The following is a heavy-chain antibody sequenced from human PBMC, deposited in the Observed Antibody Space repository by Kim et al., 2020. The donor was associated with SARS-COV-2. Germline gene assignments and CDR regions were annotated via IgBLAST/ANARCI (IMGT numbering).Heavy chain of an antibody. D-gene: IGHD2-21*01. CDR3: ARGGDIVVSPSDGDPFDV. V-gene: IGHV1-69*13. J-gene: IGHJ3*01. CDR2: IMTVFDTI. Sequence: SVKVSCKASGGTFSGFAVSWVRQAPGQGLEWMGQIMTVFDTIDYAHKFQGRVTITADESTSTAYMDLSSLTSGDTAVYYCARGGDIVVSPSDGDPFDVWGQGTMVTVSS. CDR1: GGTFSGFA.